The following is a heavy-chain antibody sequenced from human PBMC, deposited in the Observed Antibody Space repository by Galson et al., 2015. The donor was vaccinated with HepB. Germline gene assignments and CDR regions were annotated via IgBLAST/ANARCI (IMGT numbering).Heavy chain of an antibody. CDR3: ARRPATPTTYYGMDV. D-gene: IGHD2-15*01. Sequence: SVKVSCKASGGTFSSYAISWVRQAPGQGLEWMGGIIPIFGTANYAQKFQGRVTITADKSTSTAYMELSSLRSEDTAVYYCARRPATPTTYYGMDVWGQGTTVTVSS. J-gene: IGHJ6*02. V-gene: IGHV1-69*06. CDR1: GGTFSSYA. CDR2: IIPIFGTA.